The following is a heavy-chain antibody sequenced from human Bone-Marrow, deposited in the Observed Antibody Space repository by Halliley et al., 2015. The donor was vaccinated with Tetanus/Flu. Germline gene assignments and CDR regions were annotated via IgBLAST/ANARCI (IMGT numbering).Heavy chain of an antibody. CDR1: GYTFTVHE. Sequence: QLVQSGAEVKKPGASVKVSCKASGYTFTVHEIHWVRQAPGQGLEWMGWINPNSGDTKYAQKFQRWVTMTRDTSITTAYMELSRLTSDGAAVYYWVRGDKWNYDFLYYFGSWGQGTLVPVSS. CDR2: INPNSGDT. V-gene: IGHV1-2*04. D-gene: IGHD1-7*01. CDR3: VRGDKWNYDFLYYFGS. J-gene: IGHJ4*02.